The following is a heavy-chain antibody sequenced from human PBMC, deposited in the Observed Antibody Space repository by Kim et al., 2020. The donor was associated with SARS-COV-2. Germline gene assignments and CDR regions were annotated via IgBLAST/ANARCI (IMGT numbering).Heavy chain of an antibody. Sequence: YGDAGKGRFPISRAKSKTTVYIQLNSLRVEDTAVYFCERDRGGTGAVFDYWGQGTLVTVSS. D-gene: IGHD3-16*01. CDR3: ERDRGGTGAVFDY. V-gene: IGHV3-53*01. J-gene: IGHJ4*02.